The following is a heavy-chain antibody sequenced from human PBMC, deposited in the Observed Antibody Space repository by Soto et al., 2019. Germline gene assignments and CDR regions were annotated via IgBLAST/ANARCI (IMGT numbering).Heavy chain of an antibody. CDR3: ARDIPLYSYGNWDY. D-gene: IGHD5-18*01. Sequence: GGSLRLSCAAYGFTFSSYWMSWVRQAPGKGLEWVANIKQDGSEKYYVDSVKGRFTISRDNAKNSLYLQMNSLRAEDTAVYYCARDIPLYSYGNWDYWGQGTLVTVSS. J-gene: IGHJ4*02. V-gene: IGHV3-7*05. CDR1: GFTFSSYW. CDR2: IKQDGSEK.